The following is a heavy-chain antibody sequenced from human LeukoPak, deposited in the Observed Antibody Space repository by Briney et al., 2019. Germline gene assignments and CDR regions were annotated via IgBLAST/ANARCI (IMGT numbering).Heavy chain of an antibody. CDR1: GFTFSTYS. CDR2: ISSSSSTI. V-gene: IGHV3-48*01. D-gene: IGHD5-24*01. Sequence: GWSLRLSCAASGFTFSTYSMSWVRQAPGKGLEWVSYISSSSSTINYADSVKGRFTIYRDNAKNSLYLQMNSLRAEDTAMYYCAKSDGFDYWGQGTLVTVSS. CDR3: AKSDGFDY. J-gene: IGHJ4*02.